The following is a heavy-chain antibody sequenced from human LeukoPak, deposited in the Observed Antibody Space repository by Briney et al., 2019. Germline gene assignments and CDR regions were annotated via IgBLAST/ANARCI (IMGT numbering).Heavy chain of an antibody. CDR3: AKSEIYCSSTSCYFDY. J-gene: IGHJ4*02. Sequence: GGSLRLSCAASGFTFSSYGMHWVRQAPGKGLEWVAVIWYDGSNKYYADSVKGRFTISRDNSKNTLYLQMNSLRAEDTAVYYCAKSEIYCSSTSCYFDYWGQGTLVTVSS. V-gene: IGHV3-30*02. D-gene: IGHD2-2*01. CDR2: IWYDGSNK. CDR1: GFTFSSYG.